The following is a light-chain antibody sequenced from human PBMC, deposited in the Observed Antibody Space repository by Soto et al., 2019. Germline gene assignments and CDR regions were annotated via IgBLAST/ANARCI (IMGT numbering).Light chain of an antibody. J-gene: IGLJ1*01. CDR1: SSDVGGYNY. Sequence: QSVLTQPPSASGSFGQSVTISCTGTSSDVGGYNYVSWYQQHPGKAPKLMIYEVSERPSGVPDRFSGSKSGNTASLTVSGLQADYEADYYCSSYSSTNYHYVFGTGTKVTVL. CDR3: SSYSSTNYHYV. CDR2: EVS. V-gene: IGLV2-8*01.